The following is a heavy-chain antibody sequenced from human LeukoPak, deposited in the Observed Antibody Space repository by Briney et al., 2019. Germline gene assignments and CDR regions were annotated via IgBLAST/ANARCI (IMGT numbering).Heavy chain of an antibody. Sequence: GGSLRLSCAASGFTVSAYAMAWVRQAPGKGLEWVSTIYDDDTYYADSVKGRFAISTDNSKNTLYLQMNSLRVEDTAVYFCAARKVRGVWFYLDYWGQGTLVTVSS. CDR2: IYDDDT. D-gene: IGHD3-10*01. CDR3: AARKVRGVWFYLDY. V-gene: IGHV3-23*01. CDR1: GFTVSAYA. J-gene: IGHJ4*02.